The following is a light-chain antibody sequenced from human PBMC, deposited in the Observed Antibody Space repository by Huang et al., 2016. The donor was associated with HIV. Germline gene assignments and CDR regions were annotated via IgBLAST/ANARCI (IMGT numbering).Light chain of an antibody. Sequence: EVVLTQSPATLSLSPGERATLSCRASQSVSSYLAWFQQKPGQAPRLLIYDASNRATDIPARVSGSGSGTDFTLTISSLEPEDFAIYYCQQRSTWPPFTFGQGTRLEI. CDR2: DAS. CDR1: QSVSSY. J-gene: IGKJ5*01. V-gene: IGKV3-11*01. CDR3: QQRSTWPPFT.